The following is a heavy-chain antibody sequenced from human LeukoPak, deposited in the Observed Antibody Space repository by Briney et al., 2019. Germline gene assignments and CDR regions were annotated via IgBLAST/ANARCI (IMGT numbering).Heavy chain of an antibody. V-gene: IGHV4-4*07. CDR1: GGSISSYY. D-gene: IGHD3-10*01. J-gene: IGHJ4*02. Sequence: SETLSLTCTVSGGSISSYYWSWIRQPAGKGLEWIGRIYASGSTSYNPSLRSRVSMSLETSKNQFSLKLSSVTAADTAVYYCASSYGGAVYYWGQGTLVTVSS. CDR2: IYASGST. CDR3: ASSYGGAVYY.